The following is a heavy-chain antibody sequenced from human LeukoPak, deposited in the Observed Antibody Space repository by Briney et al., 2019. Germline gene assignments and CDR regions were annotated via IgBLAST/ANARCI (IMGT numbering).Heavy chain of an antibody. CDR2: IYYSGST. Sequence: PSETLSLTCTVSGGSISSYYWSWIRQPPGKGLEWIGYIYYSGSTNYNPSLKSRVTISVDTSKNQFSLKLSSVTAADTAVYYCARVFTMIVGGDAFDIWGQGTVVTVSS. V-gene: IGHV4-59*01. D-gene: IGHD3-22*01. CDR1: GGSISSYY. J-gene: IGHJ3*02. CDR3: ARVFTMIVGGDAFDI.